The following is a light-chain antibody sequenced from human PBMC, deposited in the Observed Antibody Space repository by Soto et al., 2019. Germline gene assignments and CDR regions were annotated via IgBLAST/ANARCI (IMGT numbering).Light chain of an antibody. J-gene: IGKJ1*01. CDR3: QQYNTYPVT. CDR1: HSISSW. CDR2: KAS. Sequence: DIQMTQSPSTLSASVGDRVTITCRASHSISSWLAWYQQKPGKAPKLLIYKASSLESGVPSRFSVSGSGTEFTLTITSLQPDDFATYYCQQYNTYPVTFGQGTKVDIK. V-gene: IGKV1-5*03.